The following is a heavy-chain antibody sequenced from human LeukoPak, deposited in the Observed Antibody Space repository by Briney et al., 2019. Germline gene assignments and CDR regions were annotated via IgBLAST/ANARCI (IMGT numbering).Heavy chain of an antibody. CDR2: VGFDGTR. CDR3: AKTQGFYDY. Sequence: GGSLRLSCAASGFTFSSYAMSWVRQAPGKGLEWVSGVGFDGTRYYADSVKGRFTVSRDTATNTLYLQMSSLRAEDTAIFYCAKTQGFYDYWGQGTLVAVSS. D-gene: IGHD3-3*01. V-gene: IGHV3-23*01. CDR1: GFTFSSYA. J-gene: IGHJ4*02.